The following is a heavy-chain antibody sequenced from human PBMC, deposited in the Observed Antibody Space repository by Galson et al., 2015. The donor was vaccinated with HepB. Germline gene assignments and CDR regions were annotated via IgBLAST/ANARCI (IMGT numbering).Heavy chain of an antibody. CDR3: AKDAYYYDSSGHPAYYYYYMDV. CDR2: ISWNSGSI. J-gene: IGHJ6*03. V-gene: IGHV3-9*01. CDR1: GFTFDDYA. D-gene: IGHD3-22*01. Sequence: SLRLSCAASGFTFDDYAMHWVRQAPGKGLEWVSGISWNSGSIGYADSVKGRFTISRDNAKNSLYLQMNSLRAEDTALYYCAKDAYYYDSSGHPAYYYYYMDVWGEGTTVTVSS.